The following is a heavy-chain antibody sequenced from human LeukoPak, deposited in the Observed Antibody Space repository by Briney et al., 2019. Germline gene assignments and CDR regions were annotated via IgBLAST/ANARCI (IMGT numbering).Heavy chain of an antibody. J-gene: IGHJ5*02. V-gene: IGHV1-69*05. D-gene: IGHD4-17*01. CDR3: ARDVHGDYGSGWFDP. CDR2: IMPLFGTA. Sequence: ASVKVSCKTSGGTFNNSAISWVRQAPGQGLEWLGGIMPLFGTAVYAQQFQARVTIPKDESTRTVYLELTSLTSDDTAVYYCARDVHGDYGSGWFDPWGQGTLVSVSS. CDR1: GGTFNNSA.